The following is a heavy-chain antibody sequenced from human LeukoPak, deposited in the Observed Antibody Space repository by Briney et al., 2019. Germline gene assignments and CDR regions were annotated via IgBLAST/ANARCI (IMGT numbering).Heavy chain of an antibody. D-gene: IGHD1-26*01. Sequence: ASVKVSCKASGYTFTGYYMHWMRQAPGQGLEWMGRINPNSGGTNYAQKFQGRVTMTRDTSISTAYMELSRLRSDDTAVYYCASQGGATRSVDYWGQGTLVTVSS. CDR3: ASQGGATRSVDY. V-gene: IGHV1-2*06. CDR1: GYTFTGYY. J-gene: IGHJ4*02. CDR2: INPNSGGT.